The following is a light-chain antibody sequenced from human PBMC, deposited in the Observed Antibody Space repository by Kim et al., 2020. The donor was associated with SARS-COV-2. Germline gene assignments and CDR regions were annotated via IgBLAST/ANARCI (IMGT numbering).Light chain of an antibody. V-gene: IGKV1-17*01. CDR1: QGIGND. J-gene: IGKJ2*02. Sequence: DIQMTQSPSSLSASVGDRVTITCRASQGIGNDLGWYQQKPGKAPKRLIYAASSLQSGVPSRFSGGGSGTEFTLTISSLQPEDFATYYCLQHSNYPCTFGQGTKVDIK. CDR2: AAS. CDR3: LQHSNYPCT.